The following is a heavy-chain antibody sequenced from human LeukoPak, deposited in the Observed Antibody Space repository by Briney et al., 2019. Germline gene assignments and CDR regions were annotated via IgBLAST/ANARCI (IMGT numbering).Heavy chain of an antibody. D-gene: IGHD3-9*01. J-gene: IGHJ4*02. CDR1: GFTFSSYG. CDR3: AKDSRSFDWSLANPDY. Sequence: PGRSLRLSCAASGFTFSSYGMHWVRQAPGKGLEWVAVISYDGSNKYYADSVKGRFTTSRDNSKNTLFLQMNSLRAEDTAVYYCAKDSRSFDWSLANPDYWGQGTLVTVSS. V-gene: IGHV3-30*18. CDR2: ISYDGSNK.